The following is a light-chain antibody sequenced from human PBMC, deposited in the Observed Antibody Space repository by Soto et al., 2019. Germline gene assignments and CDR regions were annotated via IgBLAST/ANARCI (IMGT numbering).Light chain of an antibody. CDR1: QSVSSSY. Sequence: VFTQSPGTLTLSPGERATLSCRASQSVSSSYLAWYQQKPGQAPRLLIYGASSRATGIPDRFSGSGSETDFTLTISRLEPEDFAVYYCQQYDSSPKTFGQGTKVEIK. J-gene: IGKJ1*01. V-gene: IGKV3-20*01. CDR3: QQYDSSPKT. CDR2: GAS.